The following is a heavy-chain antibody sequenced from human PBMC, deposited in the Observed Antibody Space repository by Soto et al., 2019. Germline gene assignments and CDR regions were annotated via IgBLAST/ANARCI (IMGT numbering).Heavy chain of an antibody. D-gene: IGHD6-19*01. V-gene: IGHV1-3*01. J-gene: IGHJ6*02. CDR3: ASWEIPGGIAVARDYYYYGMDV. CDR1: GYTFTSYA. CDR2: INAGNGNT. Sequence: ASVKVSCKASGYTFTSYAMHWVRQAPGQRLEWMGWINAGNGNTKYSQKFQGRVTITRDTSASTAYMELSSLRSEDTAVYYCASWEIPGGIAVARDYYYYGMDVWGQGTTVTVS.